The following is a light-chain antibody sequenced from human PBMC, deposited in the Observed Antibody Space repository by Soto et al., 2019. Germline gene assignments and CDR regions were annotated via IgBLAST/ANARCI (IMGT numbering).Light chain of an antibody. Sequence: QSALTQPASVSGSPGQSITISCTGTSSDIGSYDYVSWYQQHPGKAPRLLIYDVSNRPSGISNRFSGSKSGNTASLTISGLQAEDEADYYCCSYMTSSSLNFVFGSGTKVTVL. CDR2: DVS. V-gene: IGLV2-14*01. CDR3: CSYMTSSSLNFV. J-gene: IGLJ1*01. CDR1: SSDIGSYDY.